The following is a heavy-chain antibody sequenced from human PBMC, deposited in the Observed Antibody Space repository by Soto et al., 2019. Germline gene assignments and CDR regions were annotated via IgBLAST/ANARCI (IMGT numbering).Heavy chain of an antibody. V-gene: IGHV3-30*14. CDR3: ARDCKVVDAFDI. J-gene: IGHJ3*02. Sequence: QVQLVESGGGVVKPGRSLRLSCAASGFTFSSYAMHWVRQAPGKGLEWVAVISYDGSNKYYADSVKGRFTISRDNSKNTQYLQMNSMRAEDTVVYYCARDCKVVDAFDIWGQGTMVTVFS. D-gene: IGHD2-21*01. CDR1: GFTFSSYA. CDR2: ISYDGSNK.